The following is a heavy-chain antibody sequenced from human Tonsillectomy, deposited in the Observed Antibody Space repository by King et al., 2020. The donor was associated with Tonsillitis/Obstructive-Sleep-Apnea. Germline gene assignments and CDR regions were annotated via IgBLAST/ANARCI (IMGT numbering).Heavy chain of an antibody. Sequence: HVQLQESGPGLVKPSETLSLTCTVSGGSVSSGSYYWSWIRQPPGKGLEWIGYIYYSGSTNYNPSLKSRVTISVDTSKNQFSLKLSSVTAADTAVYYCARENDLEGEGILFDYWGQGTLVTVSS. CDR2: IYYSGST. CDR1: GGSVSSGSYY. J-gene: IGHJ4*02. D-gene: IGHD3-16*01. V-gene: IGHV4-61*01. CDR3: ARENDLEGEGILFDY.